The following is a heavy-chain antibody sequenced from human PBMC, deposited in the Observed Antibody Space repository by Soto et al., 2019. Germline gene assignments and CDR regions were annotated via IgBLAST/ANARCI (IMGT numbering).Heavy chain of an antibody. CDR2: INDSGNI. Sequence: QVQLQQWGAGLLKPSETLSLTCAVYGGSFSGYQWTWIRQTPGKGLEWIGEINDSGNINYNPSLKSRVTILVDTAKKQISLKLSSVPAADTAVYSCARGLVLWFGELSRRGGYYYYMDAWGKGTTVTVCS. CDR1: GGSFSGYQ. V-gene: IGHV4-34*01. D-gene: IGHD3-10*01. J-gene: IGHJ6*03. CDR3: ARGLVLWFGELSRRGGYYYYMDA.